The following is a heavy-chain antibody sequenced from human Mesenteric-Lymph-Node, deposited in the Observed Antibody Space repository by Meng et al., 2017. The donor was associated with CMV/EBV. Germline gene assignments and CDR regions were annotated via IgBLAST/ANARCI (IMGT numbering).Heavy chain of an antibody. V-gene: IGHV3-30-3*01. Sequence: GESLKISCAASGFTFSSYAMHWVRQAPGKGLEWVAVISYDGSNKYYADSVKGRFTISRDNSKNTLYLQMNSLRAEDTAVYYCARGVPATPYYYYYYGMDVWGQGTTVTVSS. CDR1: GFTFSSYA. D-gene: IGHD2-2*01. CDR2: ISYDGSNK. CDR3: ARGVPATPYYYYYYGMDV. J-gene: IGHJ6*02.